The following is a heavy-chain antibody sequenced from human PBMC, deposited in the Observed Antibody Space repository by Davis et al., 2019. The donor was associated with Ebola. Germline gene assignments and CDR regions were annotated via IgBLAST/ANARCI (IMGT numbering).Heavy chain of an antibody. CDR1: GGSVTTYY. V-gene: IGHV4-59*02. CDR3: ARAGGPYYDSSGYVDY. J-gene: IGHJ4*02. CDR2: IYYGGST. D-gene: IGHD3-22*01. Sequence: SETLSLTCSVSGGSVTTYYWSWFRQPPGKGLEWIGYIYYGGSTKNNPSLKSRVTVSVDTSKNQFSLKLSSVTAADTAVYCCARAGGPYYDSSGYVDYWGRGTLVTVSS.